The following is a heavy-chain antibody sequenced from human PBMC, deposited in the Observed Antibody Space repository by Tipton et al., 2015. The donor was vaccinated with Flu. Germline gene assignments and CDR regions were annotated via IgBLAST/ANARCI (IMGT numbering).Heavy chain of an antibody. D-gene: IGHD3-22*01. CDR3: AREWADYYDSNEGDFFDI. Sequence: SGFTFGSYGMNWVRLAPGKGLEWVSFISSSGSHTYYADSVRGRFTVSRDDAKNSLYLQMNSLRAEDTAEYFCAREWADYYDSNEGDFFDIWGQGTMVTVSS. CDR2: ISSSGSHT. CDR1: GFTFGSYG. V-gene: IGHV3-21*01. J-gene: IGHJ3*02.